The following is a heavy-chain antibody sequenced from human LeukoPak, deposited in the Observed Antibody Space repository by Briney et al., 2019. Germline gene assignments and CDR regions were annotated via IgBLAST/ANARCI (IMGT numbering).Heavy chain of an antibody. CDR3: ARAPMGPHYFDY. Sequence: GGSLRLSCAASGFTFSSYEMNWVRQAPGKGLEWVSYISSSGSTIYYADSVKGRFTISRDNAKSSLYLQMNNLRAEDTAVYYCARAPMGPHYFDYWGQGTLVTVSS. CDR2: ISSSGSTI. CDR1: GFTFSSYE. J-gene: IGHJ4*02. V-gene: IGHV3-48*03.